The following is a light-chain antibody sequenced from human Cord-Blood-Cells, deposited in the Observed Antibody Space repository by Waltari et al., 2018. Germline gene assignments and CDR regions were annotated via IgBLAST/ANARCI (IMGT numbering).Light chain of an antibody. CDR3: QQYDNLLFT. V-gene: IGKV1-33*01. CDR1: QAISNY. Sequence: DIKMTQSPSSLSASVGDRVTITCQASQAISNYLNWYQQKPGEAPTLLIYDASNLETGVPYRFSGSGSGTDFTFTISSLQPEDIATYYCQQYDNLLFTFGPGTKVDIK. J-gene: IGKJ3*01. CDR2: DAS.